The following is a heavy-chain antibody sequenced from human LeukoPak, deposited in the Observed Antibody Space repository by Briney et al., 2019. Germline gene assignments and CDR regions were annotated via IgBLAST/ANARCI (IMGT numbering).Heavy chain of an antibody. Sequence: GGSLRLSCTAPGFTFSSYAIHWIRQAPGKGLEWVALVWHDGSNKYYADSVKGRFTISRDNSKNTLYLQMNSLRAEDTAVYYCAIRGSAFDIWGQGTMVTVSS. J-gene: IGHJ3*02. CDR2: VWHDGSNK. V-gene: IGHV3-30*02. CDR1: GFTFSSYA. CDR3: AIRGSAFDI. D-gene: IGHD3-16*01.